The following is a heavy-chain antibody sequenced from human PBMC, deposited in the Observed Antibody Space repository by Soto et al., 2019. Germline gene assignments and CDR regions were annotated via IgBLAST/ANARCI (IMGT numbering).Heavy chain of an antibody. CDR1: GYSFTTYG. CDR2: ISAYNGNT. V-gene: IGHV1-18*01. J-gene: IGHJ6*02. CDR3: AREGPAPYYYYGMDV. Sequence: GASVKVSCETCGYSFTTYGISWVRQAPGQGLEWMGWISAYNGNTNYAQKLQDRVTMTTDTSTSTAYMELRSLRSDDTAVYYCAREGPAPYYYYGMDVWGQGSTVTVSS.